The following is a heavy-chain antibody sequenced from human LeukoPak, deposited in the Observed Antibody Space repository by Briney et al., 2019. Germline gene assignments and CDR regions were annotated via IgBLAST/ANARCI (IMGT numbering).Heavy chain of an antibody. D-gene: IGHD3-10*01. J-gene: IGHJ4*02. V-gene: IGHV4-34*01. CDR3: ARVGRYYGSGSYPDY. CDR1: GGSFSGYY. CDR2: INHSGST. Sequence: SETLRLTCAVYGGSFSGYYWSWIRQPPGKGLEWIGEINHSGSTNYNPSLKSRVTISVDTSKNQFSLKLSSVTAADTAVYYCARVGRYYGSGSYPDYWGQGTLVTVSS.